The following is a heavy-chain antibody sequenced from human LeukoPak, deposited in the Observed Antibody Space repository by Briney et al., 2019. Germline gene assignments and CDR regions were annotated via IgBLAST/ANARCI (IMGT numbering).Heavy chain of an antibody. D-gene: IGHD3-22*01. J-gene: IGHJ4*02. Sequence: SETLSLTCTVSGYSISSGYYWGWIRQPPGKGLEWIGSIYHSGSTYYNPSLKSRVTISVDTSKNQFSLKLSSVTAADTAVYYCARGYYDSSRDYWDQGTLVTVSS. CDR2: IYHSGST. CDR1: GYSISSGYY. V-gene: IGHV4-38-2*02. CDR3: ARGYYDSSRDY.